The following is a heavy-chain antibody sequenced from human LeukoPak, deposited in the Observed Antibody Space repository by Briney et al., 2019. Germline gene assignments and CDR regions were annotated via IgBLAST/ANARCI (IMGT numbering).Heavy chain of an antibody. D-gene: IGHD2-2*03. CDR1: GFTLSSYA. CDR2: ISGSGGST. J-gene: IGHJ4*02. Sequence: GGSLRLSSAASGFTLSSYAMSWVRQAPGKGLEWVSAISGSGGSTYYADSVKGRFTISRDNSKNTLYLQMNSLRAEDTAVYYCAKVSVGSSMDMNFDYWGQGTLVTVSS. CDR3: AKVSVGSSMDMNFDY. V-gene: IGHV3-23*01.